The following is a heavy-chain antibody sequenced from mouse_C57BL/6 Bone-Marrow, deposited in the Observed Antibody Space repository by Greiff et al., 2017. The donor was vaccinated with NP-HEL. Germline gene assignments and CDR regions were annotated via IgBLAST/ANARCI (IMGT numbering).Heavy chain of an antibody. CDR1: GYTFTSYG. CDR2: LYIGNGYT. V-gene: IGHV1-58*01. CDR3: AGPHYYGSSYWYFDV. Sequence: VQLKESGAELVRPGSSVKMSCKTSGYTFTSYGINWVKQRPGQGLEWIGYLYIGNGYTEYNEKFKGKATLTSATSSSTAYMQLSSLTSEDAAIYFCAGPHYYGSSYWYFDVWGTGTTVTVSS. J-gene: IGHJ1*03. D-gene: IGHD1-1*01.